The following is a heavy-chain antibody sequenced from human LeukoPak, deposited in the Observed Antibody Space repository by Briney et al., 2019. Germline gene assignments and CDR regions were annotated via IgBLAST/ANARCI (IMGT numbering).Heavy chain of an antibody. CDR2: INSDGSIT. Sequence: GGSLRLSCAASGFTFTTYWMHWVRQAPGKGLVWVSHINSDGSITIYADSVKGRFTISRDNAKNTLYLQMNSLRAEDTAVYYCARDAVDTANAVWGQGTTVTVSS. D-gene: IGHD5-18*01. V-gene: IGHV3-74*01. CDR3: ARDAVDTANAV. CDR1: GFTFTTYW. J-gene: IGHJ6*02.